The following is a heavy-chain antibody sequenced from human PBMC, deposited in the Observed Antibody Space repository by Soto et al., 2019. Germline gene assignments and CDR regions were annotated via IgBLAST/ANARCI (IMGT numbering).Heavy chain of an antibody. V-gene: IGHV5-51*01. CDR1: GYKVSTWHNFTSYW. CDR2: IYPGDSDT. J-gene: IGHJ6*02. CDR3: ARRLDRYGMDV. Sequence: GESLKISCMGSGYKVSTWHNFTSYWIAWVRQMPGEGLEWMGIIYPGDSDTRYSPSFQGQVTISADKSINSVYLQWSSLKASDTAIYYCARRLDRYGMDVWGQGTTVTVSS.